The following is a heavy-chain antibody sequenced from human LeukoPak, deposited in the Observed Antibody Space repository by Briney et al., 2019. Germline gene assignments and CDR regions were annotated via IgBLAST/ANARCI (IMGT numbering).Heavy chain of an antibody. CDR3: AKDIGEQWLVRGFDY. D-gene: IGHD6-19*01. Sequence: PGRSLRLSCAASGFTFDDYAMHWVRQAPGKGLEWVSGISWNSGSIGYADSVKGRFTISRDNAKNSLYLQMNSLRAEDTALYYCAKDIGEQWLVRGFDYWGQGTLVTVSP. V-gene: IGHV3-9*01. CDR2: ISWNSGSI. J-gene: IGHJ4*02. CDR1: GFTFDDYA.